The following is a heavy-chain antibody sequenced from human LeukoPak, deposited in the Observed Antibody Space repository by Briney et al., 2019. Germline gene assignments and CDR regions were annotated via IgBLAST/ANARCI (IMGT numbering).Heavy chain of an antibody. D-gene: IGHD1-26*01. CDR1: GFTFSDYD. Sequence: GGSLRLSCAASGFTFSDYDLNWVRQAPGKGLEWVSGISGSGDSRYADSVKGRFTISRDNSKNTLYLQMNSLRAEDTAVYYCAKLMGELATVDYWGQGTLVTASS. J-gene: IGHJ4*02. CDR2: ISGSGDSR. CDR3: AKLMGELATVDY. V-gene: IGHV3-23*01.